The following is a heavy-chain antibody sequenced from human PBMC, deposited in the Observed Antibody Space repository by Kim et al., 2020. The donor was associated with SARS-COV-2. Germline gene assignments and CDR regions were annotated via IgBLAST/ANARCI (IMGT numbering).Heavy chain of an antibody. D-gene: IGHD6-6*01. CDR2: ISNDGSEK. J-gene: IGHJ3*01. V-gene: IGHV3-30*18. CDR3: AKDLIEFSSFPRVGGFDV. Sequence: GGSLRLSCRASGFIFSIYGMHWVRQAPGKGLEWVAGISNDGSEKYYGDSVKGRFTISRDSPKKTMYLQMNSLRTEDTAVYYCAKDLIEFSSFPRVGGFDV. CDR1: GFIFSIYG.